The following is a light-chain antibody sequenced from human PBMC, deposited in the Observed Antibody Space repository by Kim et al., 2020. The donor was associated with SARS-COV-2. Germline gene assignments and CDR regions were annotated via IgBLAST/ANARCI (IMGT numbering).Light chain of an antibody. CDR2: YDS. CDR3: QVWDSSSDLVV. J-gene: IGLJ2*01. V-gene: IGLV3-21*04. CDR1: SVGSKI. Sequence: AHRKTARITYGGNSVGSKIVHWYQRKPGQAPVLVIYYDSDRPSGIPERFSGSNSGNTPTLTISRVEAGDEADYYCQVWDSSSDLVVFGGGTQLTVL.